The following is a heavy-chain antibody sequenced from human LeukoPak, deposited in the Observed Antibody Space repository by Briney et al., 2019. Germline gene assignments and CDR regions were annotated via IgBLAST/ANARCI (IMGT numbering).Heavy chain of an antibody. Sequence: ASVKVSCKASGYTFTSYDINWVRQATGQGLEWMGWMNPNSGNTGYAQRFQGRVTMTRNTSISTAYMELSSLRSEDTAVYYCARGRAARGWWFDPWGQGTLVTVSS. V-gene: IGHV1-8*01. CDR1: GYTFTSYD. J-gene: IGHJ5*02. D-gene: IGHD6-25*01. CDR3: ARGRAARGWWFDP. CDR2: MNPNSGNT.